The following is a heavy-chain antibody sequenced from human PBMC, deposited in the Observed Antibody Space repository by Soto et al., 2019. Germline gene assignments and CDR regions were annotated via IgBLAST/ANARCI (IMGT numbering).Heavy chain of an antibody. CDR2: IYHSGST. D-gene: IGHD3-16*01. CDR1: GGSISSGGYS. V-gene: IGHV4-30-2*01. J-gene: IGHJ6*02. CDR3: ARIMITFGGAPYGMDV. Sequence: PSETLSLTCAVSGGSISSGGYSWSWILQPPGKGLEWIGYIYHSGSTYYNPSLKSRVTISVDRSKNQFSLKLSSVTAADTAVYYCARIMITFGGAPYGMDVWGQGTTVTVSS.